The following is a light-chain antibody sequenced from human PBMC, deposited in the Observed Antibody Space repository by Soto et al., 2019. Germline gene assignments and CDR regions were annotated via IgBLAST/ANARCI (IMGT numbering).Light chain of an antibody. CDR3: SSHAGINNVV. CDR2: EVT. J-gene: IGLJ3*02. V-gene: IGLV2-8*01. Sequence: QSALTRPPSASGSPGQSVAISCTGTSSDVGGYNYVSWYQQHPGKAPKLIIYEVTKRPSGVPDRFSGSKSGNTASLTVSGLQAEDEADYYCSSHAGINNVVFGGGTQLTVL. CDR1: SSDVGGYNY.